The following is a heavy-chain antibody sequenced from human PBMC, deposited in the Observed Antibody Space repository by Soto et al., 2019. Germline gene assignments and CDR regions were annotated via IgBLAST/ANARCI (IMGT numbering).Heavy chain of an antibody. V-gene: IGHV1-8*01. D-gene: IGHD7-27*01. J-gene: IGHJ5*01. Sequence: ASVKVSCKASGYTFTSYDINWVRQTAGQGLEWMGWMSPKTANTGYAQKFQDRVTMTRSTSISTAYMELSSLTSEDTAVYYCTGGPPNWGFDSWGQGTPVTVSS. CDR1: GYTFTSYD. CDR2: MSPKTANT. CDR3: TGGPPNWGFDS.